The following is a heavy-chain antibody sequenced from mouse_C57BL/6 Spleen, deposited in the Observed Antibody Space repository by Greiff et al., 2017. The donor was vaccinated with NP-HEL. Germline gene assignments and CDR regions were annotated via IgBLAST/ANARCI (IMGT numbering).Heavy chain of an antibody. CDR2: ISSGSSTI. CDR1: GFTFSDYG. D-gene: IGHD1-1*01. V-gene: IGHV5-17*01. J-gene: IGHJ3*01. CDR3: ARDPYYYGSSSAWFAY. Sequence: EVMLVESGGGLVKPGGSLKLSCAASGFTFSDYGMHWVRQAPEKGLEWVAYISSGSSTIYYADTVKGRFTISRDNAKNTLFLQMTSLRSEDTAMYYCARDPYYYGSSSAWFAYWGQGTLVTVSA.